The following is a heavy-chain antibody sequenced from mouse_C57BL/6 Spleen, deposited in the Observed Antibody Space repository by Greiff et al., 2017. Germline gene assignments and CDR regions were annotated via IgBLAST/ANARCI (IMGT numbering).Heavy chain of an antibody. CDR1: GFNIKDDY. Sequence: EVQLQQSGAELVRPGASVKLSCTASGFNIKDDYMHWVKQRPEQGLEWIGWIDPENGDTEYASKFQGKATITADTSSNTAYLQLSSLTSEDTAVYYCTTRGVDYWGQGTSVTVSS. V-gene: IGHV14-4*01. CDR3: TTRGVDY. CDR2: IDPENGDT. J-gene: IGHJ4*01.